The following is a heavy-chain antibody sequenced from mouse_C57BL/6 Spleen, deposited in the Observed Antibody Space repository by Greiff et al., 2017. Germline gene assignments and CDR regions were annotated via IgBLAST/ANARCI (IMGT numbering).Heavy chain of an antibody. CDR2: ISNLAYSI. J-gene: IGHJ4*01. CDR1: GFTFSDYG. D-gene: IGHD2-4*01. Sequence: EVKLVESGGGLVQPGGSLKLSCAASGFTFSDYGMAWVRQAPRKGPEWVAFISNLAYSIYYADTVTGRFTISRENAKNTLYLEMSSLRSEDTAMYYCARLGTMITTDGAMDYWGQGTSVTVSS. CDR3: ARLGTMITTDGAMDY. V-gene: IGHV5-15*01.